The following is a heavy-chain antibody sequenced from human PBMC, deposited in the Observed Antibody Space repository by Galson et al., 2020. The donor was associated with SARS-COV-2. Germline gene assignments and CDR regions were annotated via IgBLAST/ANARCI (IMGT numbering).Heavy chain of an antibody. V-gene: IGHV1-24*01. Sequence: ASVKVSCKVSGYTLTEFSMHWVRQAPGKGLEWMGGFDPEDGETIYAQKFQGRVTMAEDTSTDTAYMELSSLRSEDTAVYYCATGPPYGDENWFDPWGQGTLVTVSS. CDR3: ATGPPYGDENWFDP. D-gene: IGHD4-17*01. J-gene: IGHJ5*02. CDR1: GYTLTEFS. CDR2: FDPEDGET.